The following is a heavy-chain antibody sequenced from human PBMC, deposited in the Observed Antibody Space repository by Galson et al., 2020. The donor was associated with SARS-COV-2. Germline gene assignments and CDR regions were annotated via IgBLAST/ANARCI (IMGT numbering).Heavy chain of an antibody. D-gene: IGHD3-3*01. CDR1: GFTFSSYS. CDR3: ASPLGSDFWSGYSGTVDI. J-gene: IGHJ3*02. Sequence: NSGGSLRLSCAASGFTFSSYSMNWVRQAPGKGLEWVSSISSSSSYIYYADSVKGRFTISRDNAKNSLYLQMNSLRAEDTAVYYCASPLGSDFWSGYSGTVDIWGQGTMVTVSS. V-gene: IGHV3-21*01. CDR2: ISSSSSYI.